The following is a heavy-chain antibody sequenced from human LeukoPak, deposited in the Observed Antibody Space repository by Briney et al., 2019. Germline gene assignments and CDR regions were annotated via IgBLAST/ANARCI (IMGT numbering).Heavy chain of an antibody. CDR2: IYTSGST. CDR1: GGSISSGSYY. CDR3: ASQYYDFWSGYPGFDI. D-gene: IGHD3-3*01. J-gene: IGHJ3*02. V-gene: IGHV4-61*02. Sequence: SQTLSLTCTVSGGSISSGSYYWSWIRQPAGKGLEWIGRIYTSGSTNYNPSLKSRVTISVDTSKNQFSLKLSSVTAADTAVYYCASQYYDFWSGYPGFDIWGQGTMVTVSS.